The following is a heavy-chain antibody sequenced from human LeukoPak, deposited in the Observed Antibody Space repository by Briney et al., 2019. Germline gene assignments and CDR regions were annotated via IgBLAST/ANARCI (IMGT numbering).Heavy chain of an antibody. Sequence: SQTLSLTCTVSGGSISSGGYYWSWIRQHPGTGLEWIGYIYYSGSTYYNPSLKSRVTISVDTSKNQFSLKLSSVTAADTAVYYCARQVVVVVVAARDRYYMDVWGKGTTVTVSS. CDR2: IYYSGST. CDR3: ARQVVVVVVAARDRYYMDV. CDR1: GGSISSGGYY. J-gene: IGHJ6*03. V-gene: IGHV4-31*03. D-gene: IGHD2-15*01.